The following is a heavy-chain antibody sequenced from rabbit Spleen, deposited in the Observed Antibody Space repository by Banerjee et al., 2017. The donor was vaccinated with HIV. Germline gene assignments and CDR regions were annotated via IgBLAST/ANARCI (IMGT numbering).Heavy chain of an antibody. D-gene: IGHD1-1*01. CDR1: GFSLSSYD. CDR3: ARAPNSGSGYAYGMDL. J-gene: IGHJ6*01. CDR2: IDVNGRTT. V-gene: IGHV1S45*01. Sequence: QEQLVESGGGLVQPEGSLTLTCTASGFSLSSYDMCWVRQAPGKGLEWIACIDVNGRTTYYATWAKGRFTISKTSSTTVTLQMTSLTAADTATYFCARAPNSGSGYAYGMDLWGPGTLVTVS.